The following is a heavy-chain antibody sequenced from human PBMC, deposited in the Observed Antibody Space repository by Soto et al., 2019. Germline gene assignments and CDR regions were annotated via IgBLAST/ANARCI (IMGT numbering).Heavy chain of an antibody. CDR2: INHSGST. V-gene: IGHV4-34*01. Sequence: SETLSLTCAVYGGSFSGYYWSWIRQPPGKGLEWIGEINHSGSTNYNPSLKSRVTISVDTSKNQFSLKLSSVTAADTAVYYCARVSPLGYCSSTSCYVRIRWFDSWGQGTLVTVSS. CDR3: ARVSPLGYCSSTSCYVRIRWFDS. J-gene: IGHJ5*01. CDR1: GGSFSGYY. D-gene: IGHD2-2*01.